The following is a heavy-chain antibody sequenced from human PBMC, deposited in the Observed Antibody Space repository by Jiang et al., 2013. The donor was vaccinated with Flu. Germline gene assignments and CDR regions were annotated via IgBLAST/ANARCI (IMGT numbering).Heavy chain of an antibody. D-gene: IGHD3-10*01. V-gene: IGHV4-34*08. Sequence: LLKPSETLSLTCVVHGGTFSAYYWSWIRQAPGGGLEWIGEINQAGGTNFNPSLKSRVTISMEKSKNQFSLKLNSVTAADTAVYYCAASNLVREMVLPRALDLWGQGALVTVSS. CDR1: GGTFSAYY. CDR3: AASNLVREMVLPRALDL. CDR2: INQAGGT. J-gene: IGHJ5*02.